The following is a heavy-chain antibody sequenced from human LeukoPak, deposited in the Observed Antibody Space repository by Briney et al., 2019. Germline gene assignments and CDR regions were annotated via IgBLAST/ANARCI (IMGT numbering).Heavy chain of an antibody. CDR2: IYYSGST. CDR3: ARHNSFGSSWYYFDY. D-gene: IGHD6-13*01. V-gene: IGHV4-39*01. CDR1: GGSISSSSYY. Sequence: SETLSLTCTVSGGSISSSSYYWGWIRQPPGKGLEWIGSIYYSGSTYYNPSLKSRVTMSVDTSKNQFSLKLSSVTAADTAVYYCARHNSFGSSWYYFDYWGQGTLVTVSS. J-gene: IGHJ4*02.